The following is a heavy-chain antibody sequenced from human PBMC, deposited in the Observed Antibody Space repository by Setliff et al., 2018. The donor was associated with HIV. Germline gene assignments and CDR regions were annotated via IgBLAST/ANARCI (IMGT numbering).Heavy chain of an antibody. CDR3: ASRVLGYCRSTSCLNWFDP. CDR1: GGSISRSSYY. V-gene: IGHV4-39*01. Sequence: SETLSLTCTVSGGSISRSSYYWGWIRQPPGKGLEWIGSIYYSGSTYYNPSLKSRVTISVDTSKNQVSLKLSSVTAADTAAYYCASRVLGYCRSTSCLNWFDPWGQGTLVTVSS. CDR2: IYYSGST. D-gene: IGHD2-2*01. J-gene: IGHJ5*02.